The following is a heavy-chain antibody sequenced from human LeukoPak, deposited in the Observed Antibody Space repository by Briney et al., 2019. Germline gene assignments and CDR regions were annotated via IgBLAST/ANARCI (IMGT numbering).Heavy chain of an antibody. D-gene: IGHD3-10*01. CDR2: INPSGGST. V-gene: IGHV1-46*01. J-gene: IGHJ6*02. Sequence: ASVKVSCKASGYTFTSYYMHWERQAPGQGLEWMGIINPSGGSTSYAQKFQGRVTMTRGTSTSTVYMELSSLRSEDTAVYYCAREMLLWFGELMTLCGMDVWGQGTTVTVSS. CDR1: GYTFTSYY. CDR3: AREMLLWFGELMTLCGMDV.